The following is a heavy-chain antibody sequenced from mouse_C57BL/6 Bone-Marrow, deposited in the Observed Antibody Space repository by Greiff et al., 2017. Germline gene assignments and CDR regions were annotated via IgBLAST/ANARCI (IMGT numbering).Heavy chain of an antibody. CDR2: IWGGGST. V-gene: IGHV2-9*01. CDR1: GFSLTSSG. J-gene: IGHJ3*01. D-gene: IGHD2-3*01. Sequence: QVQLKQSGPGLVAPSQSLSITCTVSGFSLTSSGVDWVRQPPGKGLEWLGVIWGGGSTNYNSALMSRLSISKDNSKSQVFLKMNSLLTDDTAVYYCAKHVGYYGVAYWGQGTLVTVSA. CDR3: AKHVGYYGVAY.